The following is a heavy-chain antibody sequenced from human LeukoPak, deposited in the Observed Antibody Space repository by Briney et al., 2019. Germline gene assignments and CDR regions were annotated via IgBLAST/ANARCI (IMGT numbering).Heavy chain of an antibody. Sequence: ASVKVSCKASGYTFTGYYMHWVRQAPGQGLEWMGWINPNSGGTNYAQKFQGRVTMTRDTSISTAYMELSRLRSDDTAVYHCARSPGRGSFIDYWGQGTLVAVSS. J-gene: IGHJ4*02. CDR1: GYTFTGYY. CDR3: ARSPGRGSFIDY. D-gene: IGHD6-13*01. V-gene: IGHV1-2*02. CDR2: INPNSGGT.